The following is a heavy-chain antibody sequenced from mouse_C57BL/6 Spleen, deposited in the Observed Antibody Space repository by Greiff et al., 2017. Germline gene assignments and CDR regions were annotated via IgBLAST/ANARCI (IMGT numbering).Heavy chain of an antibody. Sequence: QVQLQQPGAELVMPGASVKLSCKASGYTFTSYWMHWVKQRPGQGLEWIGEIDPSDSYTNYNQKFKGKSTLTVDKSSSTAYMQLSSLTSEDSAVYYCARRGYYYGSSYDGYFDVWGTGTTVTVSS. CDR1: GYTFTSYW. J-gene: IGHJ1*03. CDR2: IDPSDSYT. V-gene: IGHV1-69*01. D-gene: IGHD1-1*01. CDR3: ARRGYYYGSSYDGYFDV.